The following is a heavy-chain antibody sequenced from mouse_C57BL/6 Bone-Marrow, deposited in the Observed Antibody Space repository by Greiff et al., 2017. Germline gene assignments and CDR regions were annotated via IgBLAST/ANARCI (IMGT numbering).Heavy chain of an antibody. Sequence: VHVKQSGGDLVKPGGSLKLSCAASGFTFSSYGMSWVRQTPDKRLEWVATISSGGSYTYYPDSVKGRFTISRDNAKNTLYLQMSSLKSEDTAMYYCARHDDGYFDYWGQGTTLTVSS. V-gene: IGHV5-6*01. CDR1: GFTFSSYG. D-gene: IGHD2-3*01. CDR2: ISSGGSYT. J-gene: IGHJ2*01. CDR3: ARHDDGYFDY.